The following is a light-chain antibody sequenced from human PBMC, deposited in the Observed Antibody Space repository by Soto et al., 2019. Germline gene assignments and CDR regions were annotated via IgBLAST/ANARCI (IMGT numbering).Light chain of an antibody. CDR3: AAWDDSLNGYV. V-gene: IGLV1-44*01. J-gene: IGLJ1*01. Sequence: QSVLTQPPSASGTPGQRGTISCSGSSSNIGSSTVNWYQQLPGTAPKLLIYSSIQRPSGVPDRFSGSKSGTSASLAISGLQSEDEAYYYCAAWDDSLNGYVFGTGTKLTVL. CDR1: SSNIGSST. CDR2: SSI.